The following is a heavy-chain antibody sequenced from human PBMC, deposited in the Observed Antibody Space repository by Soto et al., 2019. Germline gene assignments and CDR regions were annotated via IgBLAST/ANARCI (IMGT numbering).Heavy chain of an antibody. V-gene: IGHV3-30*03. Sequence: PGGSLRLSCAASGFTFSSYGMHWVRQAPGKGLEWVAVISYDGSNKYYADSVKGRFTISRDNSKNTLYLQMNSLRAEDTAVYYCASLSTYYYDSSGPRREVPYGMDVWGQGTTVTVSS. CDR2: ISYDGSNK. CDR3: ASLSTYYYDSSGPRREVPYGMDV. D-gene: IGHD3-22*01. J-gene: IGHJ6*02. CDR1: GFTFSSYG.